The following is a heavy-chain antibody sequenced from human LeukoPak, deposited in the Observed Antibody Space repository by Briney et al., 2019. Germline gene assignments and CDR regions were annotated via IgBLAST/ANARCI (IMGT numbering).Heavy chain of an antibody. V-gene: IGHV4-59*01. D-gene: IGHD2-15*01. CDR1: GGSISSYY. Sequence: SETLSLTCTVSGGSISSYYWSWIRQPPGKGLEWIGYIYYSGSTNYNPSLKSRVTISVDTSKNQFSLKLSSVTAADTAVYYCARDPCGGSSCYFDYWGQGTLVTVSS. J-gene: IGHJ4*02. CDR2: IYYSGST. CDR3: ARDPCGGSSCYFDY.